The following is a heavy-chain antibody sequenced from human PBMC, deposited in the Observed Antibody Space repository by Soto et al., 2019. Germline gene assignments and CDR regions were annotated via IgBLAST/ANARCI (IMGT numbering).Heavy chain of an antibody. Sequence: GGSLRLSCAASGFTFSSYAMSCVRQAPGKGLEWVSAISGSGGSTNYAESVKGRFNISRDNSKNTLYLQMNSLRAEDTAVYYCAKDPPFRHYYGSGSQISPPFDYWGQGTLVTVSS. J-gene: IGHJ4*02. CDR3: AKDPPFRHYYGSGSQISPPFDY. CDR1: GFTFSSYA. D-gene: IGHD3-10*01. V-gene: IGHV3-23*01. CDR2: ISGSGGST.